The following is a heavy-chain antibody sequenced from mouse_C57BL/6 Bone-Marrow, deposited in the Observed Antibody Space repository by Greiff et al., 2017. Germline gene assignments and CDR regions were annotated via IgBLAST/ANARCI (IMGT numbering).Heavy chain of an antibody. Sequence: EVMLVESGEGLVKPGGSLKLSCAASGFTFSSYAMSWVRQTPEKRLEWVAYISSGGDYIYYADTVKGRFTISRDNARNTLYLQMSSLKSEDTAMYYCTRDYYGNPPFDYWGQGTTLTVSS. CDR3: TRDYYGNPPFDY. CDR1: GFTFSSYA. J-gene: IGHJ2*01. CDR2: ISSGGDYI. V-gene: IGHV5-9-1*02. D-gene: IGHD2-1*01.